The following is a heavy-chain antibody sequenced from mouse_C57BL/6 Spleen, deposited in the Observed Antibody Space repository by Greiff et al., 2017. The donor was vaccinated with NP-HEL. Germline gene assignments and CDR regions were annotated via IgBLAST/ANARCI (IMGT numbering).Heavy chain of an antibody. Sequence: DVQLVESGGDLVKPGGSLKLSCAASGFTFSSYGMSWVRQTPDKRLEWVATISSGGSYTYYPDSVKGRFTISRDNAKNTLYLQMSSLKSEDTAMYYCARSPTVVATDGYFDVWGTGTTVTVSS. J-gene: IGHJ1*03. CDR1: GFTFSSYG. CDR2: ISSGGSYT. CDR3: ARSPTVVATDGYFDV. D-gene: IGHD1-1*01. V-gene: IGHV5-6*01.